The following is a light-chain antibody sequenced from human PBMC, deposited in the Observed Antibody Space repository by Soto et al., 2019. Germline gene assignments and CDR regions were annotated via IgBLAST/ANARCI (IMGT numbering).Light chain of an antibody. J-gene: IGLJ2*01. CDR3: CSYTGIYV. Sequence: QSALTQPRSVSGSPGQSVTISCTGTSSGLGGYNFVSWYQQHPGKAPKLIIYDVTKRPSGVPDRFSAFKSANTASLTISGLQAEDEADYYCCSYTGIYVFGGGTKLTVL. CDR1: SSGLGGYNF. CDR2: DVT. V-gene: IGLV2-11*01.